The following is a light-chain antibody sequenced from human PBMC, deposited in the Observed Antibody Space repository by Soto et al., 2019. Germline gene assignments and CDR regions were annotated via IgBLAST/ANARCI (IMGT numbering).Light chain of an antibody. CDR3: QQSYSTLRFT. CDR2: AAS. CDR1: QSISSY. V-gene: IGKV1-39*01. Sequence: DIQMTQSPSSLSASVGDRVTITCRASQSISSYLNWYQQKPGKAPKLLIYAASSLQSGVPSRFSGSGSGTVFTLTISSLQPEDFATYYCQQSYSTLRFTFGPGTKVDIK. J-gene: IGKJ3*01.